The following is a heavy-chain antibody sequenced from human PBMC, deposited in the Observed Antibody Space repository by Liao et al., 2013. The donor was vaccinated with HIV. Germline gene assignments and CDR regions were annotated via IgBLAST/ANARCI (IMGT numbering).Heavy chain of an antibody. CDR1: GGSISSYY. J-gene: IGHJ4*02. D-gene: IGHD3-10*01. V-gene: IGHV4-59*12. CDR2: IYYSGST. CDR3: ARGGRLISMGRGVIRY. Sequence: QVQLQESGPGLVKPSETLSLTCTVSGGSISSYYWSWIRQPPGKGLEWIGFIYYSGSTNYNPSLKSRVTISVDTSKNQFSLNLSSVTAADTAVYYCARGGRLISMGRGVIRYWGQGTLVTVSS.